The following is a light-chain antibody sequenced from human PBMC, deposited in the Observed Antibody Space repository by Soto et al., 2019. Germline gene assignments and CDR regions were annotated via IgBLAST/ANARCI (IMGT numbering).Light chain of an antibody. Sequence: EIGMTQSPATLSLSPGARATLSFMASQSVGSTLNWYQQRPGQAPRLLIYDTSIRATGIPARFSGSGSGTEFTLTIASLQSEDFGVYYCQRFNRWPLSFGGGTKVDI. CDR1: QSVGST. CDR3: QRFNRWPLS. V-gene: IGKV3-15*01. J-gene: IGKJ4*01. CDR2: DTS.